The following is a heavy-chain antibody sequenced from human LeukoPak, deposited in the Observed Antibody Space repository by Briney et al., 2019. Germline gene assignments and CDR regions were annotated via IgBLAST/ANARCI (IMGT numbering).Heavy chain of an antibody. CDR2: INHSGST. J-gene: IGHJ6*02. CDR3: ASGGGITIFGVVIMKDYYYCMDV. V-gene: IGHV4-34*01. CDR1: GGSFSGYY. Sequence: SETLSLTCAVYGGSFSGYYWSWIRQPPGKGLEWIGEINHSGSTNYNPSLKSRVTISVDTSKNQFSLKLSSVTAADTAVYYCASGGGITIFGVVIMKDYYYCMDVWGQGTTVTVSS. D-gene: IGHD3-3*01.